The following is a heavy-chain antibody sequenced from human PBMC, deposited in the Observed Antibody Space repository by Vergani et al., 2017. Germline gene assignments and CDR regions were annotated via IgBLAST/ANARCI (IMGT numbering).Heavy chain of an antibody. CDR3: AHSWNFGRRDWFDS. V-gene: IGHV1-2*02. CDR1: DSTFSDYN. J-gene: IGHJ5*01. D-gene: IGHD1-26*01. Sequence: QVQLVQAGAEVKKPGGSMKVSCQASDSTFSDYNIHWVRQAPGQGLQWIGWISPKTGDTDYLLRFQDRVTMPRVASTKTVYLKMTRLTSDDTASYYCAHSWNFGRRDWFDSWGPGTLVTVSS. CDR2: ISPKTGDT.